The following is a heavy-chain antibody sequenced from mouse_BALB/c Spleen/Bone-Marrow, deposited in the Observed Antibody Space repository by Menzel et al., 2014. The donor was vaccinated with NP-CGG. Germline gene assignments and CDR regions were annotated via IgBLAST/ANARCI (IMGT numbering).Heavy chain of an antibody. J-gene: IGHJ4*01. CDR1: GYTFTSYW. CDR3: ASPCGNYDAMDY. CDR2: IYPGDGDT. Sequence: VKLMESGAELARPGASVKLSCKASGYTFTSYWMQWVKQRPGQGLEWIGAIYPGDGDTRYTQKFRGKATLTADKSSNTAYMQLSSLTSEDSAVYFCASPCGNYDAMDYWCQGTSVTVSS. V-gene: IGHV1-87*01. D-gene: IGHD2-1*01.